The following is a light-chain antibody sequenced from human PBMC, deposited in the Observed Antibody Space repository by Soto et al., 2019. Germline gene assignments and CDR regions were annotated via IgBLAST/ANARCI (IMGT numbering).Light chain of an antibody. J-gene: IGLJ2*01. CDR3: AAWDDSLNGVL. CDR2: NNS. CDR1: NSNIGTNT. V-gene: IGLV1-44*01. Sequence: QSVLTQPPSASGTPGQRVTISCSGRNSNIGTNTVAWYQQFPGTAPKLLIYNNSQRPSGVPDRFSGSKSGTSASLVISGLQSEDEADYYCAAWDDSLNGVLIGGGTKLTVL.